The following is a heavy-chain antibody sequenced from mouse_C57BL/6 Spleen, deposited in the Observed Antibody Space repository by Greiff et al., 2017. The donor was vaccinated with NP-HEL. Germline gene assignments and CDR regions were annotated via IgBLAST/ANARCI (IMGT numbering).Heavy chain of an antibody. CDR1: GYTFTSYW. CDR3: ARGYGSSYEFDY. V-gene: IGHV1-69*01. Sequence: QVQLKQPGAELVMPGASVKLSCKASGYTFTSYWMHWVKQRPGQGLEWIGEIDPSDSYTNYNQKFKGKSTLTVDKSSSTAYMQLSSLTSEDSAVYYCARGYGSSYEFDYWGQGTTLTVSS. J-gene: IGHJ2*01. D-gene: IGHD1-1*01. CDR2: IDPSDSYT.